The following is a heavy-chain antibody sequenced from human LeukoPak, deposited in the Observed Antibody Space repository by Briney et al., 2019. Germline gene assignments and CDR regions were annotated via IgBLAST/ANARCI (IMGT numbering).Heavy chain of an antibody. D-gene: IGHD2-2*01. CDR3: ARAIPAAMSPDIHLDY. J-gene: IGHJ4*02. Sequence: PSETLSLTCTVSGGSISSSSYYWGWIRQPPGKGLEWIGSIYYSGSTYYNPSLKTRVTISVDTSKNQFSLKLRSVTAADTAVYYCARAIPAAMSPDIHLDYWGQGTLVAVSS. CDR1: GGSISSSSYY. CDR2: IYYSGST. V-gene: IGHV4-39*07.